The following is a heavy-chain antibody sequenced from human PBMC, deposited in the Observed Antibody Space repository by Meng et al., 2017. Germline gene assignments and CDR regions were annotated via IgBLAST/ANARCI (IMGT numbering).Heavy chain of an antibody. V-gene: IGHV3-30*16. J-gene: IGHJ4*02. CDR1: GFIFSNYE. Sequence: VQVVESGGDVVPPARSLTLSCAASGFIFSNYEMHWVRQAPGKGLEWVACITKDGSRKYYLGSVRGRFTISRDNSKNTLYLEMNSLRSEDTALYYCARDFDYWGQGTLVTVSS. CDR2: ITKDGSRK. CDR3: ARDFDY.